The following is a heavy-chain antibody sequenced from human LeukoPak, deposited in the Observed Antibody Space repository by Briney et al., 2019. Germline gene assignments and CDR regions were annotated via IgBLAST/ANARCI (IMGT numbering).Heavy chain of an antibody. CDR2: ISAYNGNT. CDR1: GYTFTSYG. CDR3: ASGFDYSNQYANWFDP. V-gene: IGHV1-18*01. Sequence: GASVKVSCKASGYTFTSYGISWVRQAPGQGLEWMGWISAYNGNTNYAQKLQGRVTMTTDTSTSTAYMERRSLRSDDTAVYYCASGFDYSNQYANWFDPWGQGTLVTVSS. J-gene: IGHJ5*02. D-gene: IGHD4-11*01.